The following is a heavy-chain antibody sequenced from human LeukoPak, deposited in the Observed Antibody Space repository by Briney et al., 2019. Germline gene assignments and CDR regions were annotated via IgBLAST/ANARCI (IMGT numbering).Heavy chain of an antibody. D-gene: IGHD3-10*01. V-gene: IGHV3-11*01. CDR1: GLNFSDYY. CDR3: ARDQYGLGYGSLFDY. Sequence: GGSLRISCAASGLNFSDYYMTWIRQAPGKGLQWVSYISSSGITIYYSDSVKGRFTISRDNAKKSLYLEMNSLRAEDTAVYYCARDQYGLGYGSLFDYWGQGTLVTVSS. J-gene: IGHJ4*02. CDR2: ISSSGITI.